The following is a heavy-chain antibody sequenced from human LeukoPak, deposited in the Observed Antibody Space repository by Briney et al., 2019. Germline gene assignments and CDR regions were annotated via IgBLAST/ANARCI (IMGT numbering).Heavy chain of an antibody. J-gene: IGHJ4*02. CDR1: GFTFDDYA. CDR2: ISWNSGSI. V-gene: IGHV3-9*01. CDR3: AKARLWFGDQSGFDY. Sequence: GRSLTLSCAASGFTFDDYAMHWVRQAPGKGLEWVSGISWNSGSIGYADSVKGRFTISRDNAKNSLYLQMNSLRAEDTALYYCAKARLWFGDQSGFDYWGQGTLGTVSS. D-gene: IGHD3-10*01.